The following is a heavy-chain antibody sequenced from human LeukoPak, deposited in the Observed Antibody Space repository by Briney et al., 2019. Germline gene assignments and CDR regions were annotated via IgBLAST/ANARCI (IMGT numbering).Heavy chain of an antibody. J-gene: IGHJ4*02. CDR3: ATTQWGHFDY. D-gene: IGHD3-16*01. CDR2: IYHSGST. CDR1: GGSISSGGYS. V-gene: IGHV4-30-2*01. Sequence: PSETLSLTCAVSGGSISSGGYSWSWIRQPPGKGLEWIGYIYHSGSTCYNPSLKSRVTISVDRSKNQFSLKLSSVTAADTAVYYCATTQWGHFDYWGQGTLVTVSS.